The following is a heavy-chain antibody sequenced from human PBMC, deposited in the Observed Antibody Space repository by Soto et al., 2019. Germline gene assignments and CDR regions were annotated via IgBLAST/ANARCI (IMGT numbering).Heavy chain of an antibody. CDR3: ARVSGYDISDY. Sequence: GASVKVSCKASGYTFTNYATHWVRQAPGQRLEWMGWINAGNGNTKYSQKFQGRVTITRDTSASTAYMELSSLRSEDTAVYYCARVSGYDISDYWGQGTLVTVSS. V-gene: IGHV1-3*01. D-gene: IGHD5-12*01. J-gene: IGHJ4*02. CDR1: GYTFTNYA. CDR2: INAGNGNT.